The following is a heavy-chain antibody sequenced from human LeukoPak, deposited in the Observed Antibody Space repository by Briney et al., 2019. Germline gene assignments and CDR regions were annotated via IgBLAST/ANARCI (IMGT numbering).Heavy chain of an antibody. J-gene: IGHJ3*02. CDR1: GVSISSYY. CDR2: IYHSGST. Sequence: SETLSLTCTVSGVSISSYYWSWIRQPPGKGLEWIAHIYHSGSTNYNPSLKSRVNISVDTSKKQFSLKLTSVTAADTAVYYCARGPYGGNYAFDIWGQGTMDTVSS. CDR3: ARGPYGGNYAFDI. D-gene: IGHD4-23*01. V-gene: IGHV4-59*01.